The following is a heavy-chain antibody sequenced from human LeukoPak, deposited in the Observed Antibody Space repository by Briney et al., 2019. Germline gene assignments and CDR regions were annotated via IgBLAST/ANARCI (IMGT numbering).Heavy chain of an antibody. CDR1: GFTFSSYG. CDR3: SKAARPARGAYYYYYYYMDV. CDR2: ILYDVSNK. Sequence: PGGSLRLSCAASGFTFSSYGMHWVRQAPGKGLEWVAFILYDVSNKYYADSFKGRFTISRDKSTNTPYLQMNSLRAEDTAVYYCSKAARPARGAYYYYYYYMDVWGKGTTVTVSS. J-gene: IGHJ6*03. V-gene: IGHV3-30*02.